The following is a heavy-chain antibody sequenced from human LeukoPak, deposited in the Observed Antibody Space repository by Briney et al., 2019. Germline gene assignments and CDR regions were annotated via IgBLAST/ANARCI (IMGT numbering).Heavy chain of an antibody. CDR1: DGSISSSSYY. Sequence: SETLSVTCTVNDGSISSSSYYWGWIRQPPGKGLEWIGSIYYSGSTYYNPSLKSRVTISVDTSKNQFSLKLSSVTAADTAVYYCARHYLSYYGSGSYYNRDYGMDVWGQGTTVTVSS. CDR3: ARHYLSYYGSGSYYNRDYGMDV. V-gene: IGHV4-39*01. D-gene: IGHD3-10*01. J-gene: IGHJ6*02. CDR2: IYYSGST.